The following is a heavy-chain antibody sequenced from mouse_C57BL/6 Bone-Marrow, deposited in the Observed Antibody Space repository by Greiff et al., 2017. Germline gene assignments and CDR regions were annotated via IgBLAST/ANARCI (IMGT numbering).Heavy chain of an antibody. V-gene: IGHV1-55*01. D-gene: IGHD1-1*01. J-gene: IGHJ4*01. CDR3: AREAFYYYGSRTGDMDY. CDR1: GYTFTSYW. CDR2: IYPGSGST. Sequence: VQLQQPGAELVKPGASVKMSCKASGYTFTSYWITWVKQRPGQGLEWIGDIYPGSGSTNYNEKFKSKATLTVDTSSSTAYMQLSSLTSEDSAVYYCAREAFYYYGSRTGDMDYWGQGTSVTVSS.